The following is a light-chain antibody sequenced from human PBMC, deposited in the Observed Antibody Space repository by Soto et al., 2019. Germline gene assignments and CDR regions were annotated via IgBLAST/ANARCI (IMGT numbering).Light chain of an antibody. Sequence: NIFTKSPGTLSLSPSDGVTLSCRASQSVNTKLAWYQQKPGQAPTLLMSGASNRASGVPVRFSGSGSGTDFTLTISRLEPEDFALYYCQQYGGSPITFGLGTRLEI. CDR2: GAS. J-gene: IGKJ5*01. V-gene: IGKV3-20*01. CDR1: QSVNTK. CDR3: QQYGGSPIT.